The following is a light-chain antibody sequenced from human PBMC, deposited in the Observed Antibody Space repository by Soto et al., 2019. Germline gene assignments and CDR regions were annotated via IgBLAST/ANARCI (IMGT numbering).Light chain of an antibody. Sequence: EIVLTQSPGTLSLSPGERATLSCRASQSVSSSYLAWYQQKPGQAPRLLIYDASNRATGIPARFSGSGSGTEFTLTISSLQSEDFAVYYCQQCGSSSTFGQGTRLEIK. CDR1: QSVSSSY. CDR2: DAS. CDR3: QQCGSSST. J-gene: IGKJ5*01. V-gene: IGKV3-20*01.